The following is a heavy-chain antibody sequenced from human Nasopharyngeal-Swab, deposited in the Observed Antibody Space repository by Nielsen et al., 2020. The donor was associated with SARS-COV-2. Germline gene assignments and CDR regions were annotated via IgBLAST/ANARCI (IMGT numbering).Heavy chain of an antibody. CDR1: GDSISSGDYY. J-gene: IGHJ4*02. Sequence: SETLSLTCTVSGDSISSGDYYWSWIRQPPGKGLEWIGYIYYSGSTYYNPSLKSRVTISVDTSKNQFSLKLSSVTAADTAVYYCARVWYSITIFGVVSRILDYWGQGTLVTVSS. V-gene: IGHV4-30-4*01. CDR3: ARVWYSITIFGVVSRILDY. CDR2: IYYSGST. D-gene: IGHD3-3*01.